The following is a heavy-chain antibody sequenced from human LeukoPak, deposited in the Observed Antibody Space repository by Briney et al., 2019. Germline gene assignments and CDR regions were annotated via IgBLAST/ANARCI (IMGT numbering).Heavy chain of an antibody. J-gene: IGHJ4*02. CDR2: ISASGGST. D-gene: IGHD5-18*01. V-gene: IGHV3-23*01. Sequence: PGGSLRLSCAASGFTFSSSAMSWVRRVPGKGLEWVSGISASGGSTSYADSVRGRFTISRDNSKNTLYVQMNSLRDEDTAVYYCARFLGYSYGYGEFDYWGQGTLVTVSS. CDR3: ARFLGYSYGYGEFDY. CDR1: GFTFSSSA.